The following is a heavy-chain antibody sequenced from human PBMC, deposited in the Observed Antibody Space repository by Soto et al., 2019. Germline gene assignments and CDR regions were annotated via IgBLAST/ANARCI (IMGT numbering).Heavy chain of an antibody. CDR3: VTGSDYNKVGD. CDR2: ISNDETT. D-gene: IGHD3-9*01. V-gene: IGHV4-59*01. Sequence: QVQLQVSGPGLVKPSETLSLTCTVSGASINHYFWNWVRQPPGKGLEWIGFISNDETTSYNPSLESRVTISRDTSKKQFSLNLHSVTAADTAVYYCVTGSDYNKVGDWGQGTLVIVSS. J-gene: IGHJ4*02. CDR1: GASINHYF.